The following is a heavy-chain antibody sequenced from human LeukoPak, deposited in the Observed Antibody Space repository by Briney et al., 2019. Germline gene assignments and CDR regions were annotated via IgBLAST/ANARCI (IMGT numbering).Heavy chain of an antibody. CDR2: ISSSSSYI. CDR3: ARAAPYSIVEGSDRLSDAFDI. V-gene: IGHV3-21*01. CDR1: GFTFSSYS. Sequence: GGSLRLSCAASGFTFSSYSMNWVRQAPGKGLEWVSSISSSSSYIYYADSVKGRFTISRDNAKNSLYLQMNSLRAEDTAVYYCARAAPYSIVEGSDRLSDAFDIWGQGTMVTVSS. D-gene: IGHD6-13*01. J-gene: IGHJ3*02.